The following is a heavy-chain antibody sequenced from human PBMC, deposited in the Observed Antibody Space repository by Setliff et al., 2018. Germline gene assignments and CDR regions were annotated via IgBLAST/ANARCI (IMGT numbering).Heavy chain of an antibody. CDR2: IYYSGST. CDR3: ARGYSGYDYLKPFDY. D-gene: IGHD5-12*01. J-gene: IGHJ4*02. CDR1: GGSISSSSYY. V-gene: IGHV4-39*01. Sequence: SETLSLTCTVSGGSISSSSYYWGWIRQPPGKGLEWIGSIYYSGSTYYNPSLKSRVTISVDTSKNQFSLKLSSVTVADTAVYYCARGYSGYDYLKPFDYWGQGTLVTVSS.